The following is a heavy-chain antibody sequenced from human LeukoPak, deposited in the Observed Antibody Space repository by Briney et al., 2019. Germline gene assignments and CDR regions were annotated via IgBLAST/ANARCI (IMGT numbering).Heavy chain of an antibody. CDR1: GGPISTYY. CDR2: IYTSGST. J-gene: IGHJ3*02. Sequence: PSETLSLTCTVSGGPISTYYWSWIRQPAGKGLEWIGRIYTSGSTNYNPSLKSRVTMSVDTSKNQFSLKLSSVTAADTAVYYCARDKALYCTNGICYDRPLDAFDIWGQGTMVTVSS. CDR3: ARDKALYCTNGICYDRPLDAFDI. D-gene: IGHD2-8*01. V-gene: IGHV4-4*07.